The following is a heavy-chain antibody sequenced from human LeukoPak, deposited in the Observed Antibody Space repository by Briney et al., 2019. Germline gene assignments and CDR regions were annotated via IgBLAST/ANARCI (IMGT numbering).Heavy chain of an antibody. J-gene: IGHJ4*02. CDR1: GFTFSNAW. CDR3: TTRFTVVTPYLDY. V-gene: IGHV3-15*01. Sequence: GGSLRLSCAAPGFTFSNAWMSWVRQAPGKGLEWVGRIKSKTDGGTTDYAAPVKGRFTISRDDSKNTLYLQMNSLKTEDTAVYYCTTRFTVVTPYLDYWGQGTLVTVSS. D-gene: IGHD4-23*01. CDR2: IKSKTDGGTT.